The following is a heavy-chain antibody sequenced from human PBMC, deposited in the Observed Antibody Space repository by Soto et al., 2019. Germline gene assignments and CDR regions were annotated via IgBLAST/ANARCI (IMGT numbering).Heavy chain of an antibody. CDR2: ISGYNGDT. CDR3: AKNGHPPYYYYGMDV. J-gene: IGHJ6*02. V-gene: IGHV1-18*01. D-gene: IGHD2-8*01. CDR1: GYSFTTYG. Sequence: QGLLVQSGAEVKQPGASVKVSCKASGYSFTTYGISWVRQAPGQGLEWMGWISGYNGDTNKAQKFQDRATMTIDRSTTTAYLELRSLTSDDTAVYYCAKNGHPPYYYYGMDVWGQGTTVTVSS.